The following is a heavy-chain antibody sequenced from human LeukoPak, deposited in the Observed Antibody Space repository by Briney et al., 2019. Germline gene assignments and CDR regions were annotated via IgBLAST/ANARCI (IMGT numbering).Heavy chain of an antibody. CDR3: ARDPPDY. J-gene: IGHJ4*02. CDR1: GFTFSSYS. Sequence: PGGSLRLSCAASGFTFSSYSMNWVRQAPGKGLEWASSISSSSYIYYADSVKGRFTISRDNAKNSLYLQMNSLRAEDTAVYYCARDPPDYWGQGTLVTVSS. CDR2: ISSSSYI. V-gene: IGHV3-21*01.